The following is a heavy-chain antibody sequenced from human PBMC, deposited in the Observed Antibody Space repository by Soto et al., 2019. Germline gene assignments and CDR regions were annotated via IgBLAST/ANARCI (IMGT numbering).Heavy chain of an antibody. D-gene: IGHD3-10*01. CDR3: ARDSYGSDY. Sequence: ALVKVSCKTSGYTFSDYHIHWVRQAPGQGLEWMGRMIPTDGSTMYAQKFQGRVTLTRDTSTSTAYMELTSLRFEDTAFYYCARDSYGSDYWGQGTQVTVSS. J-gene: IGHJ4*02. CDR2: MIPTDGST. V-gene: IGHV1-46*03. CDR1: GYTFSDYH.